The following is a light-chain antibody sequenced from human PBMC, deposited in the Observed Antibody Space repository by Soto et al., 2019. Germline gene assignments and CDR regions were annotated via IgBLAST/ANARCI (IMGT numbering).Light chain of an antibody. CDR2: GAS. CDR1: QSVSSSS. V-gene: IGKV3-20*01. J-gene: IGKJ1*01. CDR3: QQYGSSPQT. Sequence: EIVLTQSPGTLSLSSGERAALSCRASQSVSSSSLAWYQQKPGQAPRLLVYGASSRATGVPDRFSGSGSGTDFTLIISSLRPEDFALYFCQQYGSSPQTFGQGTKVESK.